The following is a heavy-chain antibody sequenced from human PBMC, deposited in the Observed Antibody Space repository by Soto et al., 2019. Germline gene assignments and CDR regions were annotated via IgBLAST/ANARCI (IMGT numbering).Heavy chain of an antibody. CDR1: GYTFTSYY. Sequence: GASVKVSCKASGYTFTSYYMHWVRQAPGQGLEWMGIISPSGGSTSYAQKFQGRVTMTRDTSTSTVYMELSSLRSEDTAVYYCARLTLTMVRGVITAFDIWGQGTMVTVSS. CDR3: ARLTLTMVRGVITAFDI. V-gene: IGHV1-46*01. J-gene: IGHJ3*02. D-gene: IGHD3-10*01. CDR2: ISPSGGST.